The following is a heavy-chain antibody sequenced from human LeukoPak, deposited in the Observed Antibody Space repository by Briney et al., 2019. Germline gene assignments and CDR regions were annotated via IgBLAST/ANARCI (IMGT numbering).Heavy chain of an antibody. CDR3: ARVRYYGSGSYYKGWFDP. CDR1: GGSFSGYY. Sequence: SETLSLTCAVYGGSFSGYYWSWIRQPPGKGLEWIGEINHSGSTNYNPSLKSRVTISVDTSKNQFSLKLSSVTAADTAVYYCARVRYYGSGSYYKGWFDPWGQGILVTVSS. V-gene: IGHV4-34*01. CDR2: INHSGST. J-gene: IGHJ5*02. D-gene: IGHD3-10*01.